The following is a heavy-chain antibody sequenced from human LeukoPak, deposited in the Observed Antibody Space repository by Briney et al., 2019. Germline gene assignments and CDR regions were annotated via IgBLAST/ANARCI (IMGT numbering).Heavy chain of an antibody. J-gene: IGHJ4*02. V-gene: IGHV4-38-2*02. D-gene: IGHD3-22*01. CDR3: ARDTYYYDSSGYSYFDY. Sequence: SETLSLTCAVSGYSISSGYYWGWIRQPPGQGLEWIGSIYHSGSTYYNPSLKSRVTISVDTSKNQFSLKLSSVTAADTAVYYCARDTYYYDSSGYSYFDYWGQGTLVTVSS. CDR2: IYHSGST. CDR1: GYSISSGYY.